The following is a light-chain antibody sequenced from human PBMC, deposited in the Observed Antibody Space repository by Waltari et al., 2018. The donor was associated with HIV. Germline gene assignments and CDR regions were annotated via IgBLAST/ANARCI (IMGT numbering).Light chain of an antibody. J-gene: IGLJ1*01. Sequence: QSALTQPRSVSGSPGQSVTMSCAGTSNAVGGYTYVSWYQQHPGKAPKLMIYDVTKRPSGVPDRFSGSKSGNTASLTISGLQADDEADYYCCSYAGSYTGVFGTGTKVTVL. CDR3: CSYAGSYTGV. CDR1: SNAVGGYTY. V-gene: IGLV2-11*01. CDR2: DVT.